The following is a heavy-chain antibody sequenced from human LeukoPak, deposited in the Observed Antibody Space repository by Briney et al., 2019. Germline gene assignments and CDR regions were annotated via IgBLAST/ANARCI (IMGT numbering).Heavy chain of an antibody. CDR2: IYYSGST. CDR1: GGSISSYY. Sequence: SETLSLXCTVSGGSISSYYWSWIRQPPGKELEWIGYIYYSGSTNYNPSLKSRVTISVDTSKNQFSLKLSSVTAADTAVYYCARVGSGSYLDYWGQGTLVTVSS. CDR3: ARVGSGSYLDY. V-gene: IGHV4-59*01. J-gene: IGHJ4*02. D-gene: IGHD3-10*01.